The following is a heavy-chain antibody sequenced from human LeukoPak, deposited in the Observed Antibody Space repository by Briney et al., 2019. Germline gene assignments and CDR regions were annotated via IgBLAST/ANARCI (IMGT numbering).Heavy chain of an antibody. D-gene: IGHD3-16*01. J-gene: IGHJ6*04. V-gene: IGHV1-2*02. CDR1: GYTFTSYG. CDR3: AREGSASGYVDV. Sequence: GASVKVSCKASGYTFTSYGISWVRQAPGQGLEWMGWINPNSGGTNYAQKFQGRVTMTRDTSISTAYMELSRLRSDDTAVYYCAREGSASGYVDVWGKGTTVTVSS. CDR2: INPNSGGT.